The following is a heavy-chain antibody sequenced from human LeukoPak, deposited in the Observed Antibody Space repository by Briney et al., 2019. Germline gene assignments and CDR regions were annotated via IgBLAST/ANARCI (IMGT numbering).Heavy chain of an antibody. CDR1: GYTFAGYY. V-gene: IGHV1-2*02. D-gene: IGHD1-26*01. CDR2: INPNSGGT. CDR3: ARRQVGAPGP. Sequence: ASVKVSCKASGYTFAGYYMHWVRQAPGQGLEWMGWINPNSGGTNYAQKFQSRVTMTSDTSISTAYMELSRLRSDDTAVYYCARRQVGAPGPWGQGTLVTVSS. J-gene: IGHJ4*02.